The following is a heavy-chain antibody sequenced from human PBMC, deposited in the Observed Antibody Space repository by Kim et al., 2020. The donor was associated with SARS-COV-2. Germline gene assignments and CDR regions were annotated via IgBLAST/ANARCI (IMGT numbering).Heavy chain of an antibody. J-gene: IGHJ4*02. V-gene: IGHV1-24*01. D-gene: IGHD4-17*01. CDR3: ATVAYGGNHFDY. Sequence: SKAQKFKGRVTMTEATSTDTAYMELSSLRSEDTAVYYCATVAYGGNHFDYWGQGTLVTVSS.